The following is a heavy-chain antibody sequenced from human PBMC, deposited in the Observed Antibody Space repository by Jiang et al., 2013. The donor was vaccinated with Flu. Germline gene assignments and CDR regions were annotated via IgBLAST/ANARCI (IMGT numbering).Heavy chain of an antibody. J-gene: IGHJ4*02. CDR2: IDPSDSYT. D-gene: IGHD6-19*01. V-gene: IGHV5-10-1*01. Sequence: WMGRIDPSDSYTSYSPSFRGHVTISTETSMSTAYLQLSSLKASDTAMYYCARLRSSGWYTPGYFDLWGQGTLVTVSS. CDR3: ARLRSSGWYTPGYFDL.